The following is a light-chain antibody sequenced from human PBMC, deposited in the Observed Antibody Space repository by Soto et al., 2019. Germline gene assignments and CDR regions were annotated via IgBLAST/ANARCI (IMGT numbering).Light chain of an antibody. J-gene: IGKJ4*01. Sequence: EIVMTQSPATLSLSPGERATLPCRASQTVSSNLAWYQQKPGQAPRLLIYATSPRATGIPARFSGSGSGTEFTLTISSLQSEHFAVYHCQQFSNWPPGNTFGGGTKVDIK. V-gene: IGKV3D-15*01. CDR3: QQFSNWPPGNT. CDR1: QTVSSN. CDR2: ATS.